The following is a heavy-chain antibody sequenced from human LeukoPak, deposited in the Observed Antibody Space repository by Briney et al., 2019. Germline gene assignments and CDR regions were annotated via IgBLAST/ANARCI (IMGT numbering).Heavy chain of an antibody. CDR1: GFTFSSYG. J-gene: IGHJ4*02. D-gene: IGHD1-14*01. CDR2: VWYDGSNK. CDR3: AKGSAGSSDTCYFDY. V-gene: IGHV3-33*06. Sequence: GGSLRLSCAASGFTFSSYGMHWVRQAPGKGLEWVAVVWYDGSNKYYADSVKGRFTISRDNSKNTLYLQMNSLRAEDTAVYYCAKGSAGSSDTCYFDYWGQGTLVTVSS.